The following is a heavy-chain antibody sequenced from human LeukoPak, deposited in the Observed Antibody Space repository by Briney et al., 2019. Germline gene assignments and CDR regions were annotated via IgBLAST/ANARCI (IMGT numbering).Heavy chain of an antibody. D-gene: IGHD3-10*01. CDR1: GFTFSSYA. Sequence: GRSLRLSCAASGFTFSSYAMHWVRQAPGKGLEWVAVISYDGSNKYYADSVKGRFTISRDNSKNTLYLQMNSLRAEDTAVYYCAKDGYYGSGSIDYWGQGTLVTVSS. CDR3: AKDGYYGSGSIDY. J-gene: IGHJ4*02. V-gene: IGHV3-30-3*01. CDR2: ISYDGSNK.